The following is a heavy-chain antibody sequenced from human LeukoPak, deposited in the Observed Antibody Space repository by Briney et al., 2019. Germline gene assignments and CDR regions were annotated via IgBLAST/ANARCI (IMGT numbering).Heavy chain of an antibody. CDR2: IIPIFGTA. J-gene: IGHJ1*01. Sequence: SVKVSCKASGGTFSSYAISWVRQAPGQGLEWMGGIIPIFGTANYAQKFQGRVTITTDESTSTAYMELSSLRSEDTAVYYCARDFPNFSSGWTVEYFQHWGQGTLVTVSS. CDR3: ARDFPNFSSGWTVEYFQH. D-gene: IGHD6-19*01. V-gene: IGHV1-69*05. CDR1: GGTFSSYA.